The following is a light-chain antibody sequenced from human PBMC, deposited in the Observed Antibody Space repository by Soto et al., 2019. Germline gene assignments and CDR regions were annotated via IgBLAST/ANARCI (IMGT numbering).Light chain of an antibody. J-gene: IGKJ1*01. CDR3: QQYNSYPWS. CDR2: KAS. CDR1: QSISNW. V-gene: IGKV1-5*03. Sequence: DFQMTQSPSTLSASVGDRVTITCRASQSISNWLAWYQQKPGKAPKLLIYKASSLESGVPSRFSGSGSGTECTLTISSLQPDDFATYYCQQYNSYPWSFGQGTKVEIK.